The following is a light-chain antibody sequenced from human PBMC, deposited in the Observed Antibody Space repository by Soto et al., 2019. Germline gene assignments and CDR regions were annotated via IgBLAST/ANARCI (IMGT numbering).Light chain of an antibody. CDR3: ASYTSVDSWV. Sequence: QSALTQPASVSGSPGQSISISCTGTSSDVGAYNRVSWDQHQSGSAPKLIRYDVTNRPSEGSSRFSGSKSANTAALSISGLQSEDEANYYCASYTSVDSWVFGVGTKRTVL. CDR2: DVT. V-gene: IGLV2-14*03. CDR1: SSDVGAYNR. J-gene: IGLJ3*02.